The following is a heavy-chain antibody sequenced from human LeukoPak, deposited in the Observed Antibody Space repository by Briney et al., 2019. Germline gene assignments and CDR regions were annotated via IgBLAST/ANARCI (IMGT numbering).Heavy chain of an antibody. V-gene: IGHV4-34*01. CDR2: INHSGST. CDR1: GGSFSGYY. D-gene: IGHD2-15*01. CDR3: ARYCSGGSCRGWYFDL. Sequence: PSETLSLTCAVYGGSFSGYYWSCIRQPPGKGLEWIGEINHSGSTNYNPSLKSRVTISVDTSKNQFSLKLSSVTAADTAVYYCARYCSGGSCRGWYFDLWGRGTLVTVSS. J-gene: IGHJ2*01.